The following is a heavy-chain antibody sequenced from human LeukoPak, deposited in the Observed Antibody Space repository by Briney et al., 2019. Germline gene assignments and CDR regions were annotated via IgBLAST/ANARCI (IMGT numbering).Heavy chain of an antibody. D-gene: IGHD3-22*01. J-gene: IGHJ2*01. V-gene: IGHV1-8*01. CDR3: ARRFYDSSGYPPNWYFDL. CDR1: GYTFTSYD. CDR2: MNPNSGNT. Sequence: SVKVSCKASGYTFTSYDINWVRQATGQGLEWMGWMNPNSGNTGYAQKFQGRVTMTRNTSISTAYMELSSLRSEDTAVYYCARRFYDSSGYPPNWYFDLWGRGTLVTVSS.